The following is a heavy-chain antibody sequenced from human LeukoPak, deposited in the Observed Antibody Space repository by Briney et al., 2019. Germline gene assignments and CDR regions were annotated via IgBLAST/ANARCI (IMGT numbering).Heavy chain of an antibody. J-gene: IGHJ4*02. CDR2: IKQDGSEK. V-gene: IGHV3-7*04. CDR1: GFTFSSYW. Sequence: NPGGSLGLSCAASGFTFSSYWMSWVRQAPGKGLEWVANIKQDGSEKYYVDSVKGRFTISRDNAKNSLYLQMKSLRVEDTAVYYCARDRSYYQYLEHWGQGTLVTVSS. CDR3: ARDRSYYQYLEH. D-gene: IGHD3-10*01.